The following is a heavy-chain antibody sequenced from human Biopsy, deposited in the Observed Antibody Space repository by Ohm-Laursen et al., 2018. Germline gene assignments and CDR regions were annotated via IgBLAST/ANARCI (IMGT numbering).Heavy chain of an antibody. CDR3: ARLGSGDYFPTFFDF. D-gene: IGHD5-12*01. V-gene: IGHV4-31*03. CDR2: IFYSANT. Sequence: TLSLTCTVSGGSLSRYYWNWIRHHPGKGLEWIGNIFYSANTYYNPSLKSRVTISVDTSKNQFSLKLSSVTAADTAVYYCARLGSGDYFPTFFDFWGQGALVTVPS. J-gene: IGHJ4*02. CDR1: GGSLSRYY.